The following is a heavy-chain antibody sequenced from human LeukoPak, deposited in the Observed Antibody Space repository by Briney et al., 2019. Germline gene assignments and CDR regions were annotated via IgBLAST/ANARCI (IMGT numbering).Heavy chain of an antibody. CDR1: GGSISSYY. CDR2: IYTSGST. J-gene: IGHJ4*02. V-gene: IGHV4-4*07. CDR3: ARDRVRGVIIDRDGNYYFDY. Sequence: SETLSLTCTVSGGSISSYYWSWIRQPAGKGLEWIGRIYTSGSTNYNPSLKSRVTMSVDTSKNQFSLKLSSVTAADTAVYYCARDRVRGVIIDRDGNYYFDYWGQGTLVTVSS. D-gene: IGHD3-10*01.